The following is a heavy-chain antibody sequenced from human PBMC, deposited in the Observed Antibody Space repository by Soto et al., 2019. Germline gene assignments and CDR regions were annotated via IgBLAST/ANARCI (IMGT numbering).Heavy chain of an antibody. D-gene: IGHD3-22*01. CDR2: ISGSGGST. Sequence: GGSLRLSCAASGFTFSSYAMSWVRQAPGKGLEWVSAISGSGGSTYYADSVKGRFTISRDNSKNTLYLQMNSLRAEDTAVYYCAKDYFRMIVVVIKSPGAFDIWGQGTMVTVPS. J-gene: IGHJ3*02. V-gene: IGHV3-23*01. CDR1: GFTFSSYA. CDR3: AKDYFRMIVVVIKSPGAFDI.